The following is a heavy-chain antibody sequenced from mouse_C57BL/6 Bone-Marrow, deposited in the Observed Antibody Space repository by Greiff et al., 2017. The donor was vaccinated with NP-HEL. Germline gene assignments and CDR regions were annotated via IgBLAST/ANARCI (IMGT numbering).Heavy chain of an antibody. CDR3: ARYLYYYGSSHYFDY. CDR2: ISYSGST. Sequence: ASQTLSLTCSVTGYSITSDYWNWIRKFPGNKLEYMGYISYSGSTYYNPSLKSRISITRDTSKNQYYLQLNSVTTEDTATYYCARYLYYYGSSHYFDYWGQGPTLTVSS. J-gene: IGHJ2*01. CDR1: GYSITSDY. D-gene: IGHD1-1*01. V-gene: IGHV3-8*01.